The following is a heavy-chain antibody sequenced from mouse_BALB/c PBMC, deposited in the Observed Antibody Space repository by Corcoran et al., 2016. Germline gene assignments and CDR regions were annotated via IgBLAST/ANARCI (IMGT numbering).Heavy chain of an antibody. J-gene: IGHJ2*01. CDR3: GISRRGNYLVN. V-gene: IGHV14-3*02. CDR1: GFNIKDTY. Sequence: EVQLQQSGTELVKPGASVRLSCTASGFNIKDTYMHWVKQRPEQGLEWIGRVDPASGSTKFDPKFQGKATMTAETSSNTVYLQLSSLTSEATAVYYCGISRRGNYLVNWGQGTTLTVSS. CDR2: VDPASGST. D-gene: IGHD2-1*01.